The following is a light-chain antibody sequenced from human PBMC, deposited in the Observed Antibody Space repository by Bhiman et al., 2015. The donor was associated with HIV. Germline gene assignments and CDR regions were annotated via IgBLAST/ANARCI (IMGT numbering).Light chain of an antibody. J-gene: IGLJ1*01. Sequence: SYELAQPPSVSLSPGQTATITCSGDKLGEKFASWYQQKPGQSPILIIYQNNKRASGIPERISGSNSGDTATLTISGTQPMDEADYYCQAWDSNTEVFGTGTKVTVL. CDR2: QNN. CDR1: KLGEKF. V-gene: IGLV3-1*01. CDR3: QAWDSNTEV.